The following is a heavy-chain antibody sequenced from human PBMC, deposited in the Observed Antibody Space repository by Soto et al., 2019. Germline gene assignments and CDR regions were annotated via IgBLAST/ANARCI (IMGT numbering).Heavy chain of an antibody. V-gene: IGHV1-69*01. J-gene: IGHJ6*02. CDR1: GGTFSSYA. D-gene: IGHD2-2*01. Sequence: QVQLVQSGAEVKKPGSSVKVSCKASGGTFSSYAISWVRQAPGQGLEWVGGIIPIFGTANYAQKLQGRVTITADESTSTAYMELSSRRCEDTAVYYCARGGDCSSTSCYGAYYYYYGMDVWGQGTTVTVSS. CDR3: ARGGDCSSTSCYGAYYYYYGMDV. CDR2: IIPIFGTA.